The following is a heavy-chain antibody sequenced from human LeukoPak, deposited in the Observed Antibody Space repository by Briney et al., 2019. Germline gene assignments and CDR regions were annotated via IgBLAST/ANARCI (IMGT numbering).Heavy chain of an antibody. Sequence: GRSLRLSCAASGFTFDDYAMHWVRQAPGKGLEWVSGISWNSGSIGYADSVKGRFTISRDNAKNSLYLQMNSLRAEDTAVYYCARSPGILTANDAFDIWGQGTMVTVSS. J-gene: IGHJ3*02. CDR2: ISWNSGSI. CDR3: ARSPGILTANDAFDI. D-gene: IGHD3-16*01. V-gene: IGHV3-9*01. CDR1: GFTFDDYA.